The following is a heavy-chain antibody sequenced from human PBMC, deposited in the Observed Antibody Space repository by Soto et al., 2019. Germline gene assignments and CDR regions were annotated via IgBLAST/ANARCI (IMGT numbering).Heavy chain of an antibody. CDR2: MYHGGRT. CDR3: ARDPGYCTNGVFPMFDF. V-gene: IGHV4-59*02. Sequence: QVHLRESGPGLVKSSETLSLTCTVSGDSVTNYFWSWMRQPPGKGLEWIGHMYHGGRTNYSPCLKTRVTVSLDSSRNHFCLNLSSVTAADTDVYFCARDPGYCTNGVFPMFDFWGQGLLVAVSA. CDR1: GDSVTNYF. J-gene: IGHJ4*02. D-gene: IGHD2-8*01.